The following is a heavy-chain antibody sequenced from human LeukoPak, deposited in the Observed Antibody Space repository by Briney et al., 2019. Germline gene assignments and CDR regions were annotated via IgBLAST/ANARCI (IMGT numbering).Heavy chain of an antibody. J-gene: IGHJ4*03. CDR2: IIPIFGTA. Sequence: ASVKVSCKSSGGTFSSYAIIWVRQAPGQGLEWMGGIIPIFGTANYAQKFQGRVTITADESTSTAYMELSSLRSEDTAVYYCALSLHCSSTSCYFDYWGQGTLVTVSS. V-gene: IGHV1-69*01. CDR3: ALSLHCSSTSCYFDY. D-gene: IGHD2-2*01. CDR1: GGTFSSYA.